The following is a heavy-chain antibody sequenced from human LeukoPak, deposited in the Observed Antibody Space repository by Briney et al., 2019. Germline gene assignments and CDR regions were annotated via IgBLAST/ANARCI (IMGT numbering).Heavy chain of an antibody. CDR3: VRDRGALHYFDY. D-gene: IGHD3-16*01. J-gene: IGHJ4*02. CDR1: GFTFRNHV. CDR2: IWYDGGNK. Sequence: GRSLRLSCAASGFTFRNHVMHWVRQAPGKGLEWVAIIWYDGGNKYYADSVNGRFTISRDNSKNTLFLQMNSLRAEDTAVYYCVRDRGALHYFDYWGQGTLVTVSS. V-gene: IGHV3-33*01.